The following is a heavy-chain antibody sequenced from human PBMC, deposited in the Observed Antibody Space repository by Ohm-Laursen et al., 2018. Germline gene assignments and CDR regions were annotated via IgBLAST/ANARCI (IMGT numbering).Heavy chain of an antibody. CDR3: ARGKYTAFDI. CDR1: GDSVSSNSAA. Sequence: SETLSLTCAISGDSVSSNSAAWNWIRQSPWRGLEWLGRTYYRSKWYNDYAVSVKSRITINPDTSKNQFSLHLNSVTPEDTAVYYCARGKYTAFDIWGQGTKVTVSS. D-gene: IGHD2-2*02. J-gene: IGHJ3*02. CDR2: TYYRSKWYN. V-gene: IGHV6-1*01.